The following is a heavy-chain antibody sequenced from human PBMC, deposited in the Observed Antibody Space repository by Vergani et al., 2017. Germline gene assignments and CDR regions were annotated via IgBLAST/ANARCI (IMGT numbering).Heavy chain of an antibody. CDR1: GYTLTELS. J-gene: IGHJ4*02. Sequence: QVQLVQSGAEVQKPGASVKVSCKVSGYTLTELSMHWVRQAPGKGLEWMGGFDPEDGETIYAQKFQGRVTMTEDTSTDTAYMELSSLRSEDTAVYYCARLASVVVPAARPLDLWGQGTLITVSS. V-gene: IGHV1-24*01. D-gene: IGHD2-2*01. CDR3: ARLASVVVPAARPLDL. CDR2: FDPEDGET.